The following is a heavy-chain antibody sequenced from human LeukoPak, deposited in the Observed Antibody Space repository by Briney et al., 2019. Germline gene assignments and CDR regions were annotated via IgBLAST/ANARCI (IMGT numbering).Heavy chain of an antibody. V-gene: IGHV3-23*01. CDR1: GFTFTNYA. D-gene: IGHD2-15*01. CDR3: AKDCNGGNCYIDY. J-gene: IGHJ4*02. Sequence: GGSLRLSCAASGFTFTNYAMSWVRQAPGKGLEWVTGMSGRGVSTYYADSVKGRFTISSDNSKNTLYLQMNSLRAEDTAIYYCAKDCNGGNCYIDYWGQGTLVTVAS. CDR2: MSGRGVST.